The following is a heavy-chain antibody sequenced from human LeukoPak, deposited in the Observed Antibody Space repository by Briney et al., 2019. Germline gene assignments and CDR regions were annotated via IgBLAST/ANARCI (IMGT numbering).Heavy chain of an antibody. Sequence: SGGSLRLSCAASGFTFSSYSMNWVRQAPGKGLEWISYISSSSSTIYYTDSVKGRFTISRDNAKNTLYLQMSSLRAEDTAVYYCVKDRSGSYWGNPADYWGQGTLVTVSS. CDR1: GFTFSSYS. CDR2: ISSSSSTI. CDR3: VKDRSGSYWGNPADY. J-gene: IGHJ4*02. D-gene: IGHD1-26*01. V-gene: IGHV3-48*01.